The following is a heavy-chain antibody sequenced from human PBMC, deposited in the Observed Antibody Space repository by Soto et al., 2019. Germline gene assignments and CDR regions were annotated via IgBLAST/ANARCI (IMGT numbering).Heavy chain of an antibody. CDR1: GFTFSSYA. CDR3: AKDASGYSSGWYFTYYFDY. V-gene: IGHV3-23*01. D-gene: IGHD6-19*01. CDR2: ISGSGGST. Sequence: EVQLLESGGGLVQPGGSLRLSCAASGFTFSSYAMSWVRQAPGKGLEWVSAISGSGGSTYYADSVKGRFTISRDNSKNTLYMQMNSLRAEDTAVYYCAKDASGYSSGWYFTYYFDYWGHGTLVTVSS. J-gene: IGHJ4*01.